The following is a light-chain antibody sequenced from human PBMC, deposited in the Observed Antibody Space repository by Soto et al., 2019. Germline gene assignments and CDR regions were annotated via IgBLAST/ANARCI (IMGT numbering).Light chain of an antibody. CDR1: SSDVGGYNY. CDR2: EVS. Sequence: QSVLTQPASVSGSPGQSITISCTRTSSDVGGYNYASWYQQHPGKAPKLMIYEVSNRPSGVSNRFSGSKSGNTASLTISGLQAEDEADYYCSSYTSSSTYVFGTGTKVTVL. V-gene: IGLV2-14*01. J-gene: IGLJ1*01. CDR3: SSYTSSSTYV.